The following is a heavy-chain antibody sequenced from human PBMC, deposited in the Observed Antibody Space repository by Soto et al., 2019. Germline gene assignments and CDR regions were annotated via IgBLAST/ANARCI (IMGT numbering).Heavy chain of an antibody. V-gene: IGHV1-69*06. CDR1: GATFSSYA. J-gene: IGHJ4*02. Sequence: QVLLVQSGAEVKKPGSSVKVSCKLSGATFSSYAMSWVWQAPGQGLEWIGGIIPFFGTPNYAQKFQGRVTITADTSTATSYMELSSLRSDDTAVYYCARDKGAYYSHLVYWGQGTLGTVSS. CDR3: ARDKGAYYSHLVY. D-gene: IGHD3-22*01. CDR2: IIPFFGTP.